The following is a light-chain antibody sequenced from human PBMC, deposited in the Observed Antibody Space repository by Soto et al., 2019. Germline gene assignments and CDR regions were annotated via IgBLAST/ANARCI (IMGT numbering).Light chain of an antibody. Sequence: AIRMTQSPSSLSASTGDRVTITCRASQGISSYLAWYQQKPGKAPKLLIYAASTLQSGVPSMFSGSGSGTDFTLTISCLQSEDFATYYCQQYYSYLLTFGGGTKVEIK. CDR2: AAS. CDR3: QQYYSYLLT. J-gene: IGKJ4*01. V-gene: IGKV1-8*01. CDR1: QGISSY.